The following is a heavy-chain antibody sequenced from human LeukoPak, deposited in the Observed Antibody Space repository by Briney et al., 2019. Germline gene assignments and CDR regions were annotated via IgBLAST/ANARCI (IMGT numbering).Heavy chain of an antibody. D-gene: IGHD6-13*01. V-gene: IGHV1-18*01. Sequence: ASVKVSCKASGYTFTSYGISWVRQAPGQGLEWMGWISAYNGNTNCAQKLQGRVTMTTDTSTSTAYMELRSLRSDDTAVYYCARDSPFIAAGGYNWFDPWGQGTLVTVSS. CDR3: ARDSPFIAAGGYNWFDP. CDR1: GYTFTSYG. J-gene: IGHJ5*02. CDR2: ISAYNGNT.